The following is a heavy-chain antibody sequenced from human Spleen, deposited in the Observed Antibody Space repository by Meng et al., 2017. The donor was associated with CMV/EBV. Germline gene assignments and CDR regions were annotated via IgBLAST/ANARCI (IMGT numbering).Heavy chain of an antibody. J-gene: IGHJ4*02. CDR1: GLSVSTNY. D-gene: IGHD3-16*02. Sequence: GLSVSTNYMTWLRQAPGKGLEWVSVLYTAGGTYYADSVKSRFTISRDNSENTVYLQLKSLRADDTAVYYCARGLLRLGELSYSYFDYWGQGTLVTVSS. CDR2: LYTAGGT. V-gene: IGHV3-53*01. CDR3: ARGLLRLGELSYSYFDY.